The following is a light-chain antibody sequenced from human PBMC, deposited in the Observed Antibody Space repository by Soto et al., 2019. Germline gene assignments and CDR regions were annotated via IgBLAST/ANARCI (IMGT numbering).Light chain of an antibody. CDR3: QAYDYSLTAFV. CDR2: DVT. Sequence: QSALTQPRSVSGSPGQSVTISCTGTSSDVGGYDFVSWYQQHPGKAPKLMIYDVTKRPSGVPDRFSGSKSGNSASLTISGLQAEDEADYYCQAYDYSLTAFVFGGGTKVTVL. CDR1: SSDVGGYDF. J-gene: IGLJ3*02. V-gene: IGLV2-11*01.